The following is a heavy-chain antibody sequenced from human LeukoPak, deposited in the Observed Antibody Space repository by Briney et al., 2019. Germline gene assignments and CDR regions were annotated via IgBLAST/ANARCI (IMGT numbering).Heavy chain of an antibody. V-gene: IGHV3-23*01. CDR2: ISGSGGST. J-gene: IGHJ4*02. CDR3: AKDSSAVPDYFDY. Sequence: PGGSLRLSCAASGFTFSSYAVSWVRQAPGKGLEWVSAISGSGGSTYYADSVKGRFTISRDNSKNTLYLQMNSLRAEDTAVYYCAKDSSAVPDYFDYWGQGTLVTVSS. CDR1: GFTFSSYA. D-gene: IGHD6-6*01.